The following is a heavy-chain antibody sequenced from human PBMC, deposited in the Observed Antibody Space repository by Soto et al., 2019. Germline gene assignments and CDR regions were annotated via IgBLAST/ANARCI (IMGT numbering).Heavy chain of an antibody. D-gene: IGHD6-19*01. CDR1: GFTLRYSA. V-gene: IGHV1-58*01. CDR3: AAEEGDFRGWPD. J-gene: IGHJ4*02. CDR2: IVVGSGDT. Sequence: EASVKVSCKASGFTLRYSAVQWARQARGQRLEWIGWIVVGSGDTRYAPKYQERVTIVADMSTDIAYLELSNLRSDDTAVYYCAAEEGDFRGWPDWGQGTLVTVSS.